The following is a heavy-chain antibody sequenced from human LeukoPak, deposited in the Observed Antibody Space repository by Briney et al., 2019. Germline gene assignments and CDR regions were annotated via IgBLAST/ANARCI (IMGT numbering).Heavy chain of an antibody. Sequence: PGGSLRLSCAASGFIFSSYSMNWVRQAPGKGLEWVSSISSSSSYIYYADSVKGRFTISRDNAKNSLYLQMNSLRAEDTAVYYCARDQRFLEWFTFDYWGQGTLVTVSS. J-gene: IGHJ4*02. CDR2: ISSSSSYI. D-gene: IGHD3-3*01. CDR3: ARDQRFLEWFTFDY. CDR1: GFIFSSYS. V-gene: IGHV3-21*01.